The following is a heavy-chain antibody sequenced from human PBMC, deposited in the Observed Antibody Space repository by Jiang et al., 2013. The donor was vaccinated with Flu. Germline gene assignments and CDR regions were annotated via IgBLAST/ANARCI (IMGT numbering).Heavy chain of an antibody. CDR2: ISGSGGST. D-gene: IGHD3-22*01. V-gene: IGHV3-23*01. Sequence: VQLLESGGGLVQPGGSLRLSCAASGFTFSSYAMSWVRQAPGKGLEWVSAISGSGGSTYYADSVKGRFTISRDNSKNTLYLQMNSLRAEDTAVYYCAKDLDSSGYDLSQDNYGMDVWGQGTTVTVSS. J-gene: IGHJ6*02. CDR3: AKDLDSSGYDLSQDNYGMDV. CDR1: GFTFSSYA.